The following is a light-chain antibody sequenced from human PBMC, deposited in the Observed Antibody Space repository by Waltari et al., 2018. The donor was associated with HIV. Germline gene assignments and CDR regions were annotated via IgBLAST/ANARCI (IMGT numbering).Light chain of an antibody. Sequence: QSVLTQPPSASGTPGQMVPISCSGRLPTNGRNSVNWYQQLPGTAPELLIYNNDHRPSGVPDRFSVSQSGTSASLAISGLQSEDEADYYCASWDDTMNGGVFGTGTKVIVL. J-gene: IGLJ1*01. V-gene: IGLV1-44*01. CDR2: NND. CDR1: LPTNGRNS. CDR3: ASWDDTMNGGV.